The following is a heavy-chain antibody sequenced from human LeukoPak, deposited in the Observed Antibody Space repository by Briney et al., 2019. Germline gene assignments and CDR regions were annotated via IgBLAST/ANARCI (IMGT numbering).Heavy chain of an antibody. J-gene: IGHJ3*02. Sequence: PSETLSLTCAVSGYSISSGYYWGWIRQPPGKGLEWIGSIYHSGSTYYNPSLKSRVTISVDTSKNQFSLKLSSVTAADTAVYYCARDPGAMIVDVFDIWGQGTMVTVSS. CDR1: GYSISSGYY. V-gene: IGHV4-38-2*02. CDR3: ARDPGAMIVDVFDI. CDR2: IYHSGST. D-gene: IGHD3-22*01.